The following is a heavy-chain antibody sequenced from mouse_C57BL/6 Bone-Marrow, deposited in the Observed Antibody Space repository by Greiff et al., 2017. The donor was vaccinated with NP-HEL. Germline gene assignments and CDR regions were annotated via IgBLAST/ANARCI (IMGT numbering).Heavy chain of an antibody. Sequence: EVKLQESGGGLVQPKGSLKLSCAASGFTFNTYAMHWVRQAPGKGLEWVARIRSKSSNYATYYADSVKVRFTISRDDSQSMLYLHMNNLKTEDTAMYYCGRDHYSNFWFAYWGQGTLVTVSA. CDR3: GRDHYSNFWFAY. CDR2: IRSKSSNYAT. CDR1: GFTFNTYA. V-gene: IGHV10-3*01. D-gene: IGHD2-5*01. J-gene: IGHJ3*01.